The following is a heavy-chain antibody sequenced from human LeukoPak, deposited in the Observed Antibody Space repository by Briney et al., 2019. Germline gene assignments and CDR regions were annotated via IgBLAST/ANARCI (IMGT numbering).Heavy chain of an antibody. J-gene: IGHJ3*02. Sequence: ASVKVSCKVSGYTLTELSMHWVRQAPGKGLEWMGGFDPEDGERIYAQKFQGRVTMTEDTSTDTAYMELSSLRSEDTAVYYCATGRRFYYDSSGYRNDAFDIWGQGTMVTVSS. D-gene: IGHD3-22*01. CDR2: FDPEDGER. CDR3: ATGRRFYYDSSGYRNDAFDI. V-gene: IGHV1-24*01. CDR1: GYTLTELS.